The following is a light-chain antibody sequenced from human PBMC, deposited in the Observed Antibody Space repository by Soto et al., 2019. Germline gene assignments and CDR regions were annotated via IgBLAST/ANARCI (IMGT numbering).Light chain of an antibody. CDR1: SSDVGGYNY. Sequence: QSVLTQPPSASGSPGQSVTISCTGTSSDVGGYNYVSWYQQHPGKAPKLMIYEVSKRPSGVPDRFSGSKSGNTASLTVSGLQAEDEADYYCSSYVGTNSYVFRTGTKVTVL. J-gene: IGLJ1*01. CDR2: EVS. V-gene: IGLV2-8*01. CDR3: SSYVGTNSYV.